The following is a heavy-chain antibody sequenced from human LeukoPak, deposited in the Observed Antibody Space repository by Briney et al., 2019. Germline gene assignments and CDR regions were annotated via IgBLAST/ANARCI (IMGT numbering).Heavy chain of an antibody. D-gene: IGHD4-23*01. CDR2: ISSSSSTI. CDR3: ARDTTVVTPGAFDI. Sequence: GGSLRLSCAASGFTFSTYIMMWVRQAPGKGLEWVSYISSSSSTIYYADSVKGRFTISRDNAKNSLYLQMNSLRAEDTAVYYCARDTTVVTPGAFDIWGQGTMVTVSS. V-gene: IGHV3-48*01. CDR1: GFTFSTYI. J-gene: IGHJ3*02.